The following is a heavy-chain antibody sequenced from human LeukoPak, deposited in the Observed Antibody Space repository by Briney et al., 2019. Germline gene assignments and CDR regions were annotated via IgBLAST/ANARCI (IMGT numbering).Heavy chain of an antibody. J-gene: IGHJ4*02. V-gene: IGHV1-24*01. CDR2: FDPEDGET. Sequence: ASVKVSCKVSGYTLTELSMHWVRQAPGKGLEWMGGFDPEDGETIYAQKFQGRVTKTEDTSTDTAYMELSSLRSEDTAVYYCATGRIGIVVVPAAIRYWGQGTLVTVSS. CDR3: ATGRIGIVVVPAAIRY. CDR1: GYTLTELS. D-gene: IGHD2-2*02.